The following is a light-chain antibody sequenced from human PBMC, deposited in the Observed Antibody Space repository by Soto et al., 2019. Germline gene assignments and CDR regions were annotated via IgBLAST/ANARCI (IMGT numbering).Light chain of an antibody. CDR3: SSYTSTGTPFV. Sequence: QSALTQPASVSGSPGQPITISCTGTSSDVGGFDYVSWYQQRPGKAPKLLIYEVNRRPSGVSNRFSGSKSGNAASLTISGLQTEDEGDFFCSSYTSTGTPFVFGTGTKLTVL. J-gene: IGLJ1*01. CDR2: EVN. V-gene: IGLV2-14*01. CDR1: SSDVGGFDY.